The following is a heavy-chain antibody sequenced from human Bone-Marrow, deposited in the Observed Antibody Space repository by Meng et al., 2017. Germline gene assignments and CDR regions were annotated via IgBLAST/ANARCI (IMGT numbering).Heavy chain of an antibody. CDR3: ARVFGTARTGVVYFDY. V-gene: IGHV1-2*06. Sequence: ASVKVSCKASGYTFTGYYMHWVRQAPGQGLEWMGRINPNSGGTNYAQKFQGRVTMTRDTSISTAYMELSRLRSDDTAVYYCARVFGTARTGVVYFDYWGQGTRVTVSS. J-gene: IGHJ4*02. CDR2: INPNSGGT. D-gene: IGHD5-18*01. CDR1: GYTFTGYY.